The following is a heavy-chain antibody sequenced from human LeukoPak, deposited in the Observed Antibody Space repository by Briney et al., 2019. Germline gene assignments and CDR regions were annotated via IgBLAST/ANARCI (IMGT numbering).Heavy chain of an antibody. CDR1: GFTFSNFE. D-gene: IGHD3-22*01. CDR2: VSAAGSSI. Sequence: GGSLRLSCAASGFTFSNFEMNWVRQAPGKGLEWTSYVSAAGSSISYADSVKGRFTISRDNAKNTLYLQMSSLRAEDTAIYYCARVYYSDSSGYYLDFWGQGTLVTVSS. V-gene: IGHV3-48*03. CDR3: ARVYYSDSSGYYLDF. J-gene: IGHJ4*02.